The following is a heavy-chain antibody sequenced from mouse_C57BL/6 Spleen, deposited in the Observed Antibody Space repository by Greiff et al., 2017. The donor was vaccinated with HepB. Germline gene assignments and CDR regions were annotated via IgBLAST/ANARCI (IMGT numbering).Heavy chain of an antibody. D-gene: IGHD2-2*01. V-gene: IGHV1-62-2*01. CDR2: FYPGSGSI. Sequence: QVQLQQSGAELVKPGASVKLSCKASGYTFTEYTIHWVKQRSGQGLEWIGWFYPGSGSIKYNEKFKDKATLTADKSSSTVYMELSRLTSEDSAVYFGARHETTPIYYGYDGAWFAYWGQGTLVTVSA. J-gene: IGHJ3*01. CDR3: ARHETTPIYYGYDGAWFAY. CDR1: GYTFTEYT.